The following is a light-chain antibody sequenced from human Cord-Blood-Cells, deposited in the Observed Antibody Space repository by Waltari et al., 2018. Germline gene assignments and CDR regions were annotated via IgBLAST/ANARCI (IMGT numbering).Light chain of an antibody. J-gene: IGLJ3*02. CDR1: LSDLGSYYL. CDR3: CSYAGSSTLV. CDR2: EGS. V-gene: IGLV2-23*01. Sequence: QSALTHPASASGSPGQSITIPGTPTLSDLGSYYLFSWYQQHPGKAPKPMIYEGSKRPSGVSHRFSGSKSGNTASLTISGLQAEDEADYYCCSYAGSSTLVFGGGTKLTVL.